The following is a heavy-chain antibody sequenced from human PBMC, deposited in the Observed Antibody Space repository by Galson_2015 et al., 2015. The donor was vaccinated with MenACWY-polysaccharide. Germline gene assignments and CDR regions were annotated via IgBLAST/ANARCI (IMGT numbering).Heavy chain of an antibody. D-gene: IGHD5-18*01. CDR2: IKQDGSEK. CDR3: AREPNVAVVTRFDY. Sequence: SLRLSCAASGFIFSSCWMSWVRQAPGKGLEWVANIKQDGSEKYYVDSVKGRCTISRDNAKNSLYLQMNTLRVEDTGVYFCAREPNVAVVTRFDYWGQGTLVTVSS. CDR1: GFIFSSCW. V-gene: IGHV3-7*01. J-gene: IGHJ4*02.